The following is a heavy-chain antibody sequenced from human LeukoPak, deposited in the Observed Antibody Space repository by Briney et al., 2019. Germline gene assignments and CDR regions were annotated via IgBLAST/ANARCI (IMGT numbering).Heavy chain of an antibody. CDR2: INHSGST. V-gene: IGHV4-34*01. D-gene: IGHD6-6*01. CDR3: ARGRLGGYSSSSRRALYYFDY. J-gene: IGHJ4*02. Sequence: SETLSLTCAVYGGSFSGYYWSWIRQPPGKGLEWIGEINHSGSTNYNPSLKSRVTISVDTSKNQFSLKLSSVTAADTAVYYCARGRLGGYSSSSRRALYYFDYWGREPWSPSPQ. CDR1: GGSFSGYY.